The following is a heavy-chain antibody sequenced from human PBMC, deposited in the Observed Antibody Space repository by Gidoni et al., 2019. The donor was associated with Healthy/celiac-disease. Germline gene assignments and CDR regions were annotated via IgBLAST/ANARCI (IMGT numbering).Heavy chain of an antibody. CDR2: ISSSSSTI. J-gene: IGHJ4*02. V-gene: IGHV3-48*04. Sequence: EVQLVESGGGLVQPGGSLRLSCAASGFTFSSYSMNWVRQAPGKGLEWVSYISSSSSTIYYADSVKGRFTISRDNAKNSLYLQMNSLRAEDTAVYYCAREAGEWELRPSDYWGQGTLVTVSS. D-gene: IGHD1-26*01. CDR3: AREAGEWELRPSDY. CDR1: GFTFSSYS.